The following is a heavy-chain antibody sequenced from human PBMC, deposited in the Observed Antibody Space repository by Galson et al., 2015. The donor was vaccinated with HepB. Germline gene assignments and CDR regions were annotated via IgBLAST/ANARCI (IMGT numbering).Heavy chain of an antibody. CDR1: GFTFTSSA. Sequence: SVKVSCKASGFTFTSSAMQWVRQARGQRLEWIGWIVVASGNTNYAQKFQARVTITRDMSTSTAYMELSSLRSEDTAVYYCAAEDGGDSGYSSSWTGLWGQGTLVTVSS. CDR2: IVVASGNT. V-gene: IGHV1-58*02. CDR3: AAEDGGDSGYSSSWTGL. J-gene: IGHJ4*02. D-gene: IGHD6-13*01.